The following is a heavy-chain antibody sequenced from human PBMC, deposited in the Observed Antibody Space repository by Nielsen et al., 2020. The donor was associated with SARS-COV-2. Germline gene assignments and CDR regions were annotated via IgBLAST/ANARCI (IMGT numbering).Heavy chain of an antibody. Sequence: SETLSLTCAVSGGSISSSNWWSWVRQPPGKGLEWIGEIYHSGSTNYNPSLKSRVTISVDTSKNQFSLKLSSVTAADTAVYYCARARDYDILTVDYWGQGTLVTVSS. CDR3: ARARDYDILTVDY. V-gene: IGHV4-4*02. D-gene: IGHD3-9*01. CDR1: GGSISSSNW. CDR2: IYHSGST. J-gene: IGHJ4*02.